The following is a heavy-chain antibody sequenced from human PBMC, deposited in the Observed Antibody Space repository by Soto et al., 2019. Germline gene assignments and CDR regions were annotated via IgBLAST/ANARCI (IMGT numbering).Heavy chain of an antibody. Sequence: SDTLSLTCTVSGGSISSSSYYWGWIRQPPGKGLEWIGSIYYSGSTYYNPSLKSRVTISVDTSKNQFSLKLSSVTAADTAVYYCARDPLWGTAMVLWYFDLWGRGTLVTVS. CDR2: IYYSGST. CDR3: ARDPLWGTAMVLWYFDL. CDR1: GGSISSSSYY. J-gene: IGHJ2*01. V-gene: IGHV4-39*02. D-gene: IGHD5-18*01.